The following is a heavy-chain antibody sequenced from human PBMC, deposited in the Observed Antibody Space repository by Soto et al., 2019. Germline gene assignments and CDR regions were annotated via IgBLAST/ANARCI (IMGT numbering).Heavy chain of an antibody. CDR3: ARPSNWNDAFDI. V-gene: IGHV4-39*01. J-gene: IGHJ3*02. CDR1: GDSMSSRSYY. D-gene: IGHD1-20*01. Sequence: QMQLQESGPGLVKPSETLSLTCIVSGDSMSSRSYYWGWIRQPPGKGLEWIGGVHSSGTTYYKPSLESRVTISVDTSKNQFSLKLNSVTAADTAVYYCARPSNWNDAFDIWGQGTMVTVSS. CDR2: VHSSGTT.